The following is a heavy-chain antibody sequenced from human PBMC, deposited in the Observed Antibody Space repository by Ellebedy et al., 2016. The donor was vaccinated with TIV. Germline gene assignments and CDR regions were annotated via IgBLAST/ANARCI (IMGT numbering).Heavy chain of an antibody. Sequence: GSLRLXCAVYGGSFSDYYWGWIRQPPGKGLEWIGSIYYSGSTYYNPSLKSRVTISVDTSKNQFSLKLSSVTAADTAVYYCARVSTGTTGEGYFDYWGQGTLVTVPS. D-gene: IGHD1-1*01. CDR3: ARVSTGTTGEGYFDY. CDR2: IYYSGST. J-gene: IGHJ4*02. CDR1: GGSFSDYY. V-gene: IGHV4-34*01.